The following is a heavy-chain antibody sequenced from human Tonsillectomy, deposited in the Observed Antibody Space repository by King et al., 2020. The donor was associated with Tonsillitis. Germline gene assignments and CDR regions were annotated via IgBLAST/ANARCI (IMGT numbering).Heavy chain of an antibody. V-gene: IGHV6-1*01. D-gene: IGHD5-18*01. CDR1: GDSVSSNSAA. CDR3: ARDSVQLCLRTYYYYGVDV. Sequence: VQLQQSGPGLVKPSQTLSLTCAISGDSVSSNSAAWNWIRQSPSRGLEWLGRTYYRSKWYNDYAVSVKSRISINPDTSKNQISLQLNSVTPEDTAVYYCARDSVQLCLRTYYYYGVDVWGQGTTVTVSS. J-gene: IGHJ6*02. CDR2: TYYRSKWYN.